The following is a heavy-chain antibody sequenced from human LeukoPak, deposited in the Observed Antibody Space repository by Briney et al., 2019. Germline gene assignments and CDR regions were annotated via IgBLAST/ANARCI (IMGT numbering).Heavy chain of an antibody. CDR1: GFTFSKAW. D-gene: IGHD4-11*01. CDR2: VRTTAEGGTI. Sequence: GGSLRLSCEGSGFTFSKAWMSWVRQAPGRGLEWVGRVRTTAEGGTIDYGRSVRGRFTISRDDSKNTLYLQMNSLKSEDTAVYYCTAGLAKTDDDSWGQGTLVTVSS. V-gene: IGHV3-15*05. CDR3: TAGLAKTDDDS. J-gene: IGHJ4*02.